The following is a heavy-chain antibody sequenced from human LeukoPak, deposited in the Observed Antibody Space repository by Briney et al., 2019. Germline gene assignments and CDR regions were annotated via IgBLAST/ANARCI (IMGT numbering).Heavy chain of an antibody. CDR1: GGSISSYY. CDR2: IYYSGST. D-gene: IGHD2-2*03. Sequence: SSETLSLTCTVSGGSISSYYWSWIRQPPGKGLEWIGYIYYSGSTNYNPSLKSRVTISVDTSKNQFSLKLSSVTAADTAVYYCARRFMDKSPSFDYWGQGTLVTVSS. V-gene: IGHV4-59*08. J-gene: IGHJ4*02. CDR3: ARRFMDKSPSFDY.